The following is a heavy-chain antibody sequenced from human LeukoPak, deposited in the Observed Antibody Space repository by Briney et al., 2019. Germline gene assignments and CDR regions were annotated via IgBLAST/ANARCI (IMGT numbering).Heavy chain of an antibody. V-gene: IGHV4-59*01. CDR1: GGSISSYY. J-gene: IGHJ6*04. D-gene: IGHD3-10*01. CDR3: ARGWLWFGLDV. Sequence: SETLSLTCIVSGGSISSYYWSWIRQPPGKGLEWIGYIYYSGSTNYNPSLKSRVTISVDTSKNQFSLKLSSVTAADTAVYYCARGWLWFGLDVWGKGTTVTVSS. CDR2: IYYSGST.